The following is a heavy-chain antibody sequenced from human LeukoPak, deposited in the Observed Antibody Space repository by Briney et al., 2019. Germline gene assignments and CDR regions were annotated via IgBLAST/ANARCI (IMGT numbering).Heavy chain of an antibody. J-gene: IGHJ4*02. CDR2: ISSSGGTI. V-gene: IGHV3-11*01. D-gene: IGHD4-17*01. CDR3: ARDPLGTTVTTPGY. CDR1: GFTVSDYY. Sequence: GGSLRLSCAASGFTVSDYYMSWIRQAPGKGLEWVSYISSSGGTIYYADSVKGRFTISRDNAKNSLYLQMNSLRAEDTAVYHCARDPLGTTVTTPGYWGQGTLVTVSS.